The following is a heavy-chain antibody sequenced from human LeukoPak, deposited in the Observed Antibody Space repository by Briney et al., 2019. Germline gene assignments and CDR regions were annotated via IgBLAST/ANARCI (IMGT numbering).Heavy chain of an antibody. CDR1: GGSFSSGSYY. CDR3: ARGGGDWGSHQSDY. Sequence: PSETLSLTCTVSGGSFSSGSYYWSWIRQPAGKGLEWIGRIYTSGSTNYNPSLKSRVTISVDTSKNQFSLKLSSVTAADTAVYYCARGGGDWGSHQSDYWGQGTLVTVSS. J-gene: IGHJ4*02. CDR2: IYTSGST. V-gene: IGHV4-61*02. D-gene: IGHD2-21*01.